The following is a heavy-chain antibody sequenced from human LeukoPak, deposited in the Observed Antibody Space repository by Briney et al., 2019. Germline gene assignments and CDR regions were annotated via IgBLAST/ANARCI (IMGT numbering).Heavy chain of an antibody. D-gene: IGHD6-6*01. V-gene: IGHV3-43*01. CDR3: AKDRSYSSSLWYFDL. J-gene: IGHJ2*01. Sequence: HPGGSLRLSCAASGFTFDDYTMHWVRQAPGKGLEWVSLITWNTGSTYYADSVKGRFTISRDNSKNSLYLQMNSLRTEDTALYYCAKDRSYSSSLWYFDLWGRGTLVTVSS. CDR1: GFTFDDYT. CDR2: ITWNTGST.